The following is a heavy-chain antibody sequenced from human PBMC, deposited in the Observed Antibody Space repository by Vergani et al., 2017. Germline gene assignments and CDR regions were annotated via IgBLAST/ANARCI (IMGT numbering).Heavy chain of an antibody. D-gene: IGHD5-18*01. V-gene: IGHV3-23*01. CDR3: ARVSRGYSYGPAHAFDI. CDR1: GFTFSSYA. J-gene: IGHJ3*02. CDR2: ISGSGGST. Sequence: EVQLLESGGGLVQPGGSLRLSCAASGFTFSSYAMSWVRQAPGKGLEWVSAISGSGGSTYYADSVKGRFTISRDNSKNTLYLQMNSLRAEDTAVYYCARVSRGYSYGPAHAFDIWGQGTMVTVSS.